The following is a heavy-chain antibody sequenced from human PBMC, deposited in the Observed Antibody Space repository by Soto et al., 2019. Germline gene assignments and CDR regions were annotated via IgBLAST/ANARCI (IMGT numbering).Heavy chain of an antibody. CDR3: ARENSYFDY. V-gene: IGHV1-18*01. Sequence: QIQLSQSGAEVKKPGASVKVTCKASGYTFRNFGISWVRQAPGQGLEWMGWISAYNANANYAQKFRGRLTMTADTSTSTAYRELRSLRSDDTAVYYCARENSYFDYWGQGTLVTVSS. CDR2: ISAYNANA. CDR1: GYTFRNFG. J-gene: IGHJ4*02.